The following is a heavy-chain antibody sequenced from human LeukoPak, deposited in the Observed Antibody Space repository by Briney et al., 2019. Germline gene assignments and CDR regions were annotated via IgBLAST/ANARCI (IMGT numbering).Heavy chain of an antibody. J-gene: IGHJ6*03. D-gene: IGHD5-24*01. CDR1: RYILTAYY. CDR2: INPSSGET. Sequence: ASVKVSCKASRYILTAYYMHWVRQAPGQGLEWMGWINPSSGETNYGQNFQGRVTMTRDTSISTAYMEMSRLIYDDTAVYYCARQITKMGIYYMDVWGKGTTVTVSS. CDR3: ARQITKMGIYYMDV. V-gene: IGHV1-2*02.